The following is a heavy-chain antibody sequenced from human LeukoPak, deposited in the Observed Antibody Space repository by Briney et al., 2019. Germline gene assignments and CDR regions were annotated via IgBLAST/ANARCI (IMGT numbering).Heavy chain of an antibody. CDR1: GFTFSSHW. CDR2: IKQDGSEK. Sequence: GGSLRLSCAASGFTFSSHWMNWVRQAPGKGLEWVANIKQDGSEKYYVDSVKGRFTISRDNAKNSLYLQMNSLRAEDTAVYYCAREGLAYFDYWGQGTLVTVSS. J-gene: IGHJ4*02. V-gene: IGHV3-7*04. CDR3: AREGLAYFDY.